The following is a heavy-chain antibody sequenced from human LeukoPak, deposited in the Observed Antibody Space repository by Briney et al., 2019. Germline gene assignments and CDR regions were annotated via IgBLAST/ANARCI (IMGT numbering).Heavy chain of an antibody. V-gene: IGHV3-48*03. CDR3: AKDPYYYGSGRPYYFDY. Sequence: GGSLRLSCEDSGFTFRSYEMNWVRQAPGKGLEWIAYLSSSGSAFSYADSVKGRFTIARDNAKNSVYLEMNSLRAEDTAVYYCAKDPYYYGSGRPYYFDYWGQGTLVTVSS. J-gene: IGHJ4*02. D-gene: IGHD3-10*01. CDR2: LSSSGSAF. CDR1: GFTFRSYE.